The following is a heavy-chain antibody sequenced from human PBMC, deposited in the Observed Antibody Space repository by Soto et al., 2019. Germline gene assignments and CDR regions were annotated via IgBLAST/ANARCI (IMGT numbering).Heavy chain of an antibody. CDR3: AREGAATHSYYYGTDV. CDR2: INRSGSR. CDR1: GGSISSGYSY. Sequence: QVQLQESGPGLVKPSQTLSLTCTVSGGSISSGYSYCSWIRQSPGKVLEWIGYINRSGSRYYNPSLASRLTISVDSSKDPFALKLNPVTAADTAVYYCAREGAATHSYYYGTDVWGQGTPVTVSS. D-gene: IGHD2-15*01. J-gene: IGHJ6*02. V-gene: IGHV4-30-4*01.